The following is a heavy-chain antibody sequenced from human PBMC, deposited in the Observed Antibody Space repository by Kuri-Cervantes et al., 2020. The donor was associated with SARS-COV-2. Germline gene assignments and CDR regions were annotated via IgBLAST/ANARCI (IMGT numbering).Heavy chain of an antibody. J-gene: IGHJ4*02. D-gene: IGHD3-10*01. CDR1: GGSISSYY. V-gene: IGHV4-59*01. CDR3: ARDKEYYGSGRGSRYGY. CDR2: INHSGST. Sequence: GSLRLSCTVSGGSISSYYWSWIRQPAGKGLEWIGEINHSGSTDYNPSLKSRVTISVDTSKNQFSLRLSSVTAADTAMYYCARDKEYYGSGRGSRYGYWGQGTQVTVSS.